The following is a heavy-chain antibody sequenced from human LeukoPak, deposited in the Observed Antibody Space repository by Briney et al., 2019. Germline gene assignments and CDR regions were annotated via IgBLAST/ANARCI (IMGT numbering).Heavy chain of an antibody. CDR2: INHSGST. CDR1: GGSFSGYY. CDR3: ANNWGSIDY. D-gene: IGHD7-27*01. V-gene: IGHV4-34*01. Sequence: SETLSLACAVYGGSFSGYYWSWIRQPPGKGLEWIGEINHSGSTNYNPSLKSRVTISVDTSKNQFSLKLSSVTAAGTAVYYCANNWGSIDYWGQGTLVTVSS. J-gene: IGHJ4*02.